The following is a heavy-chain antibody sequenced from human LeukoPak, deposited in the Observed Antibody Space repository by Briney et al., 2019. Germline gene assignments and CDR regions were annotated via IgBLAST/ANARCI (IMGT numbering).Heavy chain of an antibody. CDR1: GGPFSGYY. CDR2: INHSGST. J-gene: IGHJ4*02. D-gene: IGHD5-18*01. Sequence: SETLSLTCAVCGGPFSGYYWSWIRQPPGKGLEWIGEINHSGSTNYNPSLKSRVTISVDTSKNQFSLKLSSVTAADTAVYYCARRGTAMAKNFDYWGQGTLVTVSS. V-gene: IGHV4-34*01. CDR3: ARRGTAMAKNFDY.